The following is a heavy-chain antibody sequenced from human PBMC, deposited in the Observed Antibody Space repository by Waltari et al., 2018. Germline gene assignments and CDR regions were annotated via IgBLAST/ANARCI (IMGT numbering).Heavy chain of an antibody. V-gene: IGHV1-46*01. CDR2: MDPSGGST. CDR3: ARSGGSRWLDP. D-gene: IGHD2-15*01. CDR1: GYTFTSYY. J-gene: IGHJ5*02. Sequence: QVQLVQSGAEVKKPGASVTVSCKASGYTFTSYYLHWVRQAPGQGLEWMGVMDPSGGSTDYPQTYQVRVTLPRDTSTSTVYMVLSSLGSEDTAVFYCARSGGSRWLDPWGQGTLVTVSS.